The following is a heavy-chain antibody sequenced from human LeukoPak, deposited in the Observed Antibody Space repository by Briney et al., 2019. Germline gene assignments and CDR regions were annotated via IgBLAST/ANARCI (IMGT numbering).Heavy chain of an antibody. CDR1: GGTFSSYA. J-gene: IGHJ6*04. CDR3: ASALFNYYGSGSYYKGYGMDV. D-gene: IGHD3-10*01. Sequence: SVKVSCKASGGTFSSYAISWVRQAPGQGLEWMGGIIPIFGTANYAQKFQGRVTITADGSTSTAYMELSSLRSEDTAVYYCASALFNYYGSGSYYKGYGMDVWGKGTTVTVSS. CDR2: IIPIFGTA. V-gene: IGHV1-69*13.